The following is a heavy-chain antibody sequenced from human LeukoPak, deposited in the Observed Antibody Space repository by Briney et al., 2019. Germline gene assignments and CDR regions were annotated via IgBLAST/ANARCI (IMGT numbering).Heavy chain of an antibody. CDR1: GFTFSSYS. CDR2: ISSSSSTI. D-gene: IGHD5-24*01. J-gene: IGHJ6*03. V-gene: IGHV3-48*01. Sequence: PGGSLRLSCAASGFTFSSYSMNWVRQAPGKGLEWVSYISSSSSTIYYADSVKGRFTISRDNAKNSLYLQMNSLRAEDTAVYYCAKDHGFTRVHYYYYMDVWGKGTTVTISS. CDR3: AKDHGFTRVHYYYYMDV.